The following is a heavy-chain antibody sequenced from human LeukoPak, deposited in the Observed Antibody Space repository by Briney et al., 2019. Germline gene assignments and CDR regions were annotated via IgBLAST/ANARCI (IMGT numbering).Heavy chain of an antibody. CDR1: GVSISNYN. J-gene: IGHJ4*02. CDR3: ARVGTSGSSVAYDY. Sequence: SETLSLTCAVSGVSISNYNSSWIRQTPGKGLEWVGYIYNSGSTTYNPPLKSRVTISVDTSKNQLSLNLRSVTAADTAAYYCARVGTSGSSVAYDYWGQGTLVTVSS. V-gene: IGHV4-59*01. CDR2: IYNSGST. D-gene: IGHD3-10*01.